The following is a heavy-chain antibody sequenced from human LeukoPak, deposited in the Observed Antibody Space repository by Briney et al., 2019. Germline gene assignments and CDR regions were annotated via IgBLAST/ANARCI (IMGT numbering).Heavy chain of an antibody. CDR3: ARAVVARIAAAGTLGY. CDR1: GFTFSSYG. CDR2: IWYDGSNK. Sequence: PGGSLRLSCAASGFTFSSYGMHWVRQAPGKGLEWVAVIWYDGSNKYYADSVKGRFTISRDNSKNTLYLQMNSLRAEDTAVYYCARAVVARIAAAGTLGYWGQGTLVTVSS. V-gene: IGHV3-33*01. D-gene: IGHD6-13*01. J-gene: IGHJ4*02.